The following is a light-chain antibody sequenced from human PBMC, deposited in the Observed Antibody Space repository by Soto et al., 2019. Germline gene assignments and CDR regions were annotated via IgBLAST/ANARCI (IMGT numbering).Light chain of an antibody. Sequence: EIVLTQSPGTLALSPGETATLSCRASQTVNSDYLAWFQQRPGQAPRLLIFATSRRATDIPDRFSGSGSGTEFTLPIRRLEPEAFAVYYCHQFGYSPRTFGQGTKVE. V-gene: IGKV3-20*01. J-gene: IGKJ1*01. CDR3: HQFGYSPRT. CDR2: ATS. CDR1: QTVNSDY.